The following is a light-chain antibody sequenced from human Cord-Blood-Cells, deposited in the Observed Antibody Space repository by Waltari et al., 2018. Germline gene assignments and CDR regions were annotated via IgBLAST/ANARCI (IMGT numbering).Light chain of an antibody. Sequence: EIVLTQSPATLSLSPGERATPSGRASQSVSSYLAWYQQKPGQAPRLLIYDASNRATGIPARFSGSGSGTDFTLTISSLEPEDFAVYYCQQRSNWPPALTFGGGTKVEIK. CDR1: QSVSSY. CDR2: DAS. V-gene: IGKV3-11*01. CDR3: QQRSNWPPALT. J-gene: IGKJ4*01.